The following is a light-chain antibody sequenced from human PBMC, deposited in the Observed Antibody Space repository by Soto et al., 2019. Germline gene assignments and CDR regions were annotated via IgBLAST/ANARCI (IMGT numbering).Light chain of an antibody. CDR3: QQYVSSPWA. CDR2: GAS. J-gene: IGKJ1*01. CDR1: QSVTNSF. V-gene: IGKV3-20*01. Sequence: EIVLAPSPGALSLSPWERAALSCMASQSVTNSFLAWYQQKPGQAPRLLIYGASRRATGIPDRFTGSGSGTDFTLTISRLEPEDLAVYYCQQYVSSPWAFGQGTKVDIK.